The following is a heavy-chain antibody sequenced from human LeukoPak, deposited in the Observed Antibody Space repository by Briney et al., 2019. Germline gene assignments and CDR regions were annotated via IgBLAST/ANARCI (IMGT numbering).Heavy chain of an antibody. CDR3: TTRYYYDSSGNWFDP. CDR2: IKSKTDGGTT. CDR1: GFTFSNAW. J-gene: IGHJ5*02. Sequence: GVSLRLSCAASGFTFSNAWMSWVRQAPGKGLEWVGRIKSKTDGGTTDYAAPVKGRFTISRDDSKNTLYLQMNSLKTEDTAVYYCTTRYYYDSSGNWFDPWGQGTLVTVSS. D-gene: IGHD3-22*01. V-gene: IGHV3-15*01.